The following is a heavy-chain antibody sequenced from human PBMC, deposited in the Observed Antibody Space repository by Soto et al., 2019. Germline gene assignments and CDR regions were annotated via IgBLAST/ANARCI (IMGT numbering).Heavy chain of an antibody. J-gene: IGHJ4*02. Sequence: EVQLVESGGGLVQPGWSLRLSCAASGFTFSSYGMNWVRQAPGNGLAWVSYISSGRTTIQYEDSVKGRFTISRDNAKNSLYLQLNSLRDDDKAVYYCARGGAARPDYWGQGTLVTVS. CDR1: GFTFSSYG. CDR3: ARGGAARPDY. V-gene: IGHV3-48*02. D-gene: IGHD2-15*01. CDR2: ISSGRTTI.